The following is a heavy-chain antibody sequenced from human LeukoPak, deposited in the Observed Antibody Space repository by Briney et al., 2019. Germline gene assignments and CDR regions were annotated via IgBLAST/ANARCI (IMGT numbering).Heavy chain of an antibody. V-gene: IGHV1-69*05. CDR3: ARLGYGSGSYSNRLDY. Sequence: SVKVSCKASGGTFSSYAISLVRQAPGQGLEWMGGIIPIFGTANYAQKFQGRVTITTDESTSTAYMELSSLRSEDTAVYYCARLGYGSGSYSNRLDYWRQGTLVTVSS. D-gene: IGHD3-10*01. CDR1: GGTFSSYA. CDR2: IIPIFGTA. J-gene: IGHJ4*02.